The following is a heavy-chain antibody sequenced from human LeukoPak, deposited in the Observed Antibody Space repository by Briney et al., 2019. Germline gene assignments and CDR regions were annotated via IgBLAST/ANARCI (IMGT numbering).Heavy chain of an antibody. V-gene: IGHV3-23*01. D-gene: IGHD3-22*01. J-gene: IGHJ4*02. CDR2: ISGSGGST. CDR1: GFTLSSYA. Sequence: GGSLRLSCAASGFTLSSYAMSWVRQAPGKGLEWVSAISGSGGSTYYADSVKGRFTISRDNSKNTLYLQMNSLRAEDTAVYYCAKDQYDSGLFDYWGQGTLVTVSS. CDR3: AKDQYDSGLFDY.